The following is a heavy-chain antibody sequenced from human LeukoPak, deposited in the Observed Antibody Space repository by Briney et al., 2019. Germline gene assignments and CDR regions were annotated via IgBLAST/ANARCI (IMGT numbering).Heavy chain of an antibody. V-gene: IGHV3-30*19. D-gene: IGHD3-9*01. Sequence: GGSLRLSCAASGFTFSSYAMHWVRQAPGKGLEWVAVISYDGSNKYYADSVKGRFTISRDNSKNTLYLQMNSLRAEDTAVYYCARSGPGGYFDWLPLDYYYGMDVWGQGTTVTVSS. CDR3: ARSGPGGYFDWLPLDYYYGMDV. J-gene: IGHJ6*02. CDR1: GFTFSSYA. CDR2: ISYDGSNK.